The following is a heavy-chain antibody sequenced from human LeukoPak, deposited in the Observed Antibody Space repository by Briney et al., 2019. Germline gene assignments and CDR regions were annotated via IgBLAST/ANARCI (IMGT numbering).Heavy chain of an antibody. Sequence: GASVKVSCKASGYTFTGYCMHWVRQAPGQGLEWMGWINPNSGGTNYAQKFQGRVTMTRDTSISTAYMELSRLRSDDTAVYYCARIRWQLGQPLDYGGQGTLVTVSS. V-gene: IGHV1-2*02. CDR1: GYTFTGYC. CDR2: INPNSGGT. J-gene: IGHJ4*02. D-gene: IGHD6-6*01. CDR3: ARIRWQLGQPLDY.